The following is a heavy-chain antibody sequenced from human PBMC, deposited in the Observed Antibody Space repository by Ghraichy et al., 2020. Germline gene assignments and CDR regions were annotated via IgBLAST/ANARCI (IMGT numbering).Heavy chain of an antibody. J-gene: IGHJ6*02. D-gene: IGHD3-3*01. CDR1: GFTFSSYS. CDR3: ARERRITIFGVVISSGYYYGMDV. CDR2: ISSSSSTI. Sequence: GGSLRLSCAASGFTFSSYSMNWVRQAPGKGLEWVSYISSSSSTIYYADSVKGRFTISRDNAKNSLYLQMNSLRDEDTAVYYCARERRITIFGVVISSGYYYGMDVWGQGTTVTVSS. V-gene: IGHV3-48*02.